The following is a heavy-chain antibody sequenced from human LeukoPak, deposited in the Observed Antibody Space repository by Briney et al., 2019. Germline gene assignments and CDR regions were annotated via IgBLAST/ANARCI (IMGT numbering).Heavy chain of an antibody. CDR3: ARDGPHNWNTRGLYYYYGMDV. D-gene: IGHD1/OR15-1a*01. J-gene: IGHJ6*02. CDR2: IYYSGST. Sequence: SETLSLTCTVSGGSISSGGYYWSWLRRHPGKGLEWIGYIYYSGSTYYNPSLKSRVTISVDTSKNQFSLKLSSVTAADTAVYYCARDGPHNWNTRGLYYYYGMDVWGQGTTVTVSS. CDR1: GGSISSGGYY. V-gene: IGHV4-31*03.